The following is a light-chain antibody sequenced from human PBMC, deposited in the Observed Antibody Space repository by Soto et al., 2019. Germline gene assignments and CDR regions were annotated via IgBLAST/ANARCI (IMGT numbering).Light chain of an antibody. CDR2: ADK. Sequence: QSVLTQPPSVSGAPGQRVTISCTGISSNIGAGYTVQWCQQLPGTAPRRLIFADKKRSSGVPDRFSGSRSGASASLYITGLRPEDDADDYCQSCDNRLTGHVFGTGTKLTVL. CDR3: QSCDNRLTGHV. J-gene: IGLJ1*01. V-gene: IGLV1-40*01. CDR1: SSNIGAGYT.